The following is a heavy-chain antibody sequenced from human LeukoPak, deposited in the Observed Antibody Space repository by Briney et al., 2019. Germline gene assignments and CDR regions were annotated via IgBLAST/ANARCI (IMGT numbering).Heavy chain of an antibody. CDR3: ARGCGLHLSPASSYYDSRCRYFDD. CDR1: GFTFNDYS. D-gene: IGHD3-22*01. CDR2: ISSTSTTI. Sequence: GGSLRLSCAASGFTFNDYSMAWVRQAPGKGLEWISYISSTSTTIYYAGSVKGRFTTSRGNAKNSLYLQMNSLRAEDTAVYYCARGCGLHLSPASSYYDSRCRYFDDWGQGTLVTVSS. J-gene: IGHJ4*02. V-gene: IGHV3-48*04.